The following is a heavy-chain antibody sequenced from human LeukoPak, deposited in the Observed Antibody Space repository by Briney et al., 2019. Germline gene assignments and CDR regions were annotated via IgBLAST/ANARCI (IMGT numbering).Heavy chain of an antibody. D-gene: IGHD3-10*01. Sequence: SGGSLRLSCAASGFTFSSYGMHWVRQAPGKGLEWVAVIWYDGGNKYYADSVKGRFTISRDNSKNTLYLQMNSLRAEDTAVYYCARDPDGSGSYLAFYYYYGMDVWGQGTTVTVSS. CDR1: GFTFSSYG. CDR3: ARDPDGSGSYLAFYYYYGMDV. J-gene: IGHJ6*02. V-gene: IGHV3-30*19. CDR2: IWYDGGNK.